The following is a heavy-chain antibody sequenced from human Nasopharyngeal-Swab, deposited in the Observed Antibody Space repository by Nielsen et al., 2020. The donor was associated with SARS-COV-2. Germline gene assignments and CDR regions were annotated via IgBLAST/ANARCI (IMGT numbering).Heavy chain of an antibody. CDR2: ISSSGSTI. V-gene: IGHV3-11*04. Sequence: GESLKISCAASGFTFSDYYMSWIRQAPGKGLEWVSYISSSGSTIYYADSVKGRFTISRDNAKNSLYLQMNSLRAEDTAVYYCARVGWWFHYYFDYWGQGTLATVSS. CDR3: ARVGWWFHYYFDY. J-gene: IGHJ4*02. D-gene: IGHD2-15*01. CDR1: GFTFSDYY.